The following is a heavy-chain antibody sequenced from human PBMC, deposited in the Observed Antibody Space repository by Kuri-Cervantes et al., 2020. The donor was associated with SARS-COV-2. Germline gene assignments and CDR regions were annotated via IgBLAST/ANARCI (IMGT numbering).Heavy chain of an antibody. D-gene: IGHD1-1*01. CDR3: ARHRDSWNDCMDV. Sequence: GGSLRLSCAVSGFTVSRNYMSRVRQAPGKGLEWVSIIYRGGTTYYADSVKGRFTISRDISKDTVYLQMDTLRAEDTAVYYCARHRDSWNDCMDVWGQGTTVTVSS. CDR1: GFTVSRNY. CDR2: IYRGGTT. V-gene: IGHV3-53*01. J-gene: IGHJ6*02.